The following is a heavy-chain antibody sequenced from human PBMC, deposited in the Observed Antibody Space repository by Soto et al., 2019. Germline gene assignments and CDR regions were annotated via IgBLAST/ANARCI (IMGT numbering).Heavy chain of an antibody. V-gene: IGHV3-30*03. CDR3: AMALYGGSSRFDY. CDR2: ISSDGSKK. Sequence: QVQLVESGGGVVQPGRSLRLSCVASGFTFSNNGIHWVRQAPGKGLEWVAVISSDGSKKYYADSVKGRFTISRDNSKNTLYLQMNRLRAEDTAVYYCAMALYGGSSRFDYWGQGTLVTVSS. J-gene: IGHJ4*02. D-gene: IGHD2-15*01. CDR1: GFTFSNNG.